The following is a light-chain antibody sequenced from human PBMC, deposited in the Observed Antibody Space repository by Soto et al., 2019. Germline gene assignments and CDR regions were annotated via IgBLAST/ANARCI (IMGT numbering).Light chain of an antibody. CDR3: NSYTTSSTYV. Sequence: VLTQPASVSGSPGQSITISCTGTTTDVGGYDYVSWYQHRPGEAPKLVIFEVTKRPSGVSNRFSGSKSGNTASLTISGLQAEDEADYFCNSYTTSSTYVFGSGTKVTVL. V-gene: IGLV2-14*01. CDR2: EVT. J-gene: IGLJ1*01. CDR1: TTDVGGYDY.